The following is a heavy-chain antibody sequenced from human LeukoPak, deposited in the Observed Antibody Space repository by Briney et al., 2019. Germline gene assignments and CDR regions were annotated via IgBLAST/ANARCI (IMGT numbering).Heavy chain of an antibody. J-gene: IGHJ1*01. D-gene: IGHD2-8*01. V-gene: IGHV3-64*01. CDR3: ARSLSLTNGEYFHH. Sequence: GGSLRLSCAASGFTFSSYAMHWVRQAPGKGLEYVSAISSNGGSTYYANSVKGRFTISRDNSKKTLYLQMGSLRVEDMAVYYCARSLSLTNGEYFHHWGQGTLVTVSS. CDR1: GFTFSSYA. CDR2: ISSNGGST.